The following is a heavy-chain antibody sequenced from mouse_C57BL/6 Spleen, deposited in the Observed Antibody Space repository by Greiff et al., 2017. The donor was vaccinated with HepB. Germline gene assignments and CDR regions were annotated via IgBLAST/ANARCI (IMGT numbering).Heavy chain of an antibody. D-gene: IGHD1-1*01. Sequence: VQLQQSGAELVKPGASVKISCKASGYAFSSYWMNWVKQRPGKGLEWIGQIYPGDGDTNYNGKFKGKATLTADKSSSKAYMQLSSLTSEDSAVYFCARRRDYYGSYYFDYWGQGTTLTVSS. CDR1: GYAFSSYW. J-gene: IGHJ2*01. CDR2: IYPGDGDT. V-gene: IGHV1-80*01. CDR3: ARRRDYYGSYYFDY.